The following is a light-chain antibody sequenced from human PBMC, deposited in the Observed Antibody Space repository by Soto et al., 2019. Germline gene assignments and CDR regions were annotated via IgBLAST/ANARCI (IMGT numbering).Light chain of an antibody. V-gene: IGKV1-5*03. CDR2: KAS. CDR1: QSISPW. Sequence: DIQMTQSPSTLSASVGDIVTITFRASQSISPWMAWYQQKPGKAPRLLIYKASNLERGVPSRFSGSGSGTEFTLTISGLLPEDFATYHCQQLNTLPFTFGQGTRLEIK. J-gene: IGKJ5*01. CDR3: QQLNTLPFT.